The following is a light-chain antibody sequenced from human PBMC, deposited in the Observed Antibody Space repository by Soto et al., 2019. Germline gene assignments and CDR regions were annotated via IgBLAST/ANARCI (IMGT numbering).Light chain of an antibody. CDR2: EVN. J-gene: IGLJ2*01. CDR1: SSDVGSNNY. CDR3: SSYTPTNTVV. V-gene: IGLV2-14*01. Sequence: QSALTQPASVSGSPGQSITISCTGTSSDVGSNNYVSWYRQHPGKAPTLRIYEVNNRPSGVSNRFSGSKSGDTASLTISGLQAEDEADYYCSSYTPTNTVVFGGGTKVTVL.